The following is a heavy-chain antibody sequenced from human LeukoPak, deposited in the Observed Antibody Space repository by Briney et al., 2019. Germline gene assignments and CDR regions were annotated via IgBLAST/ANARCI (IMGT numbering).Heavy chain of an antibody. J-gene: IGHJ5*02. CDR3: ARRGVRRNDVGWFDP. CDR2: IKQDGSEK. CDR1: GFTFSNFW. D-gene: IGHD1-1*01. Sequence: GGSLRLSCAASGFTFSNFWMSWVRQAPGKGLEWVANIKQDGSEKHYVDSVKGRFTISRDNAKNSLYLQMNSLRAEDTAVYYCARRGVRRNDVGWFDPWGQGTLVTVSS. V-gene: IGHV3-7*01.